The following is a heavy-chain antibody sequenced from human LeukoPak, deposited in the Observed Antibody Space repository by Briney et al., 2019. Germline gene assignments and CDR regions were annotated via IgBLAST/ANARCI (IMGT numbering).Heavy chain of an antibody. D-gene: IGHD2-21*02. CDR2: ISGSGSNT. CDR1: GFAFSTYA. CDR3: ARVTATDDYFDY. Sequence: PGGSLRLSCAASGFAFSTYAMSWVRQAPGKGLEWVSSISGSGSNTYYADSVKGQFTISRDSSENTVYLQMSSLRADDTAVYYCARVTATDDYFDYWGQGTLVTVSS. J-gene: IGHJ4*02. V-gene: IGHV3-23*01.